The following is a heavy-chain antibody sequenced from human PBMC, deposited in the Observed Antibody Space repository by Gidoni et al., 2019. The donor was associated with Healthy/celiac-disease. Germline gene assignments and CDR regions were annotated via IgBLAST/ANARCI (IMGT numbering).Heavy chain of an antibody. CDR1: GFTFSSSA. D-gene: IGHD3-10*01. CDR3: ARDARDYYGSGDDAFDI. Sequence: QVQLVESGGGVVQPGGSLRLSCAASGFTFSSSAMHWVRQAPGKGLEWVAVISYDGSNKYYADSVKGRFTISRDNSKNTLYLQMNSLRAEDTAVYYCARDARDYYGSGDDAFDIWGQGTMVTVSS. CDR2: ISYDGSNK. V-gene: IGHV3-30*04. J-gene: IGHJ3*02.